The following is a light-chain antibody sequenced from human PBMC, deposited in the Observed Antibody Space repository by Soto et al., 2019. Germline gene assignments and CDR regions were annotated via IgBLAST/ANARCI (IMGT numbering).Light chain of an antibody. CDR2: DTS. V-gene: IGKV3-15*01. Sequence: VTRQSPPTLPVSPREGGTLSCRASQGIGDTLAWYQHKPGQTPRLLIYDTSTRATGVPTRFSGSRSGAEFTLTINSLQSEDFAVYYCQPYNNWPHTFGGGTKVDIK. J-gene: IGKJ4*01. CDR3: QPYNNWPHT. CDR1: QGIGDT.